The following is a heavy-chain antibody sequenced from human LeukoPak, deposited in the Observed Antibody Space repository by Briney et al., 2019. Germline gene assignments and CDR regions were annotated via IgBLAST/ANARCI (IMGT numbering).Heavy chain of an antibody. CDR2: IYYSKNT. D-gene: IGHD5-18*01. J-gene: IGHJ4*02. V-gene: IGHV4-39*01. CDR1: GGSISSSSAY. CDR3: VSPRGFSYGYFDY. Sequence: SETLSLTCTVSGGSISSSSAYWGWIRQPPGKGLGWVGSIYYSKNTYYNPSLKSRVTISADTSKNQFSLTLGSVSATDTAVYYCVSPRGFSYGYFDYWGQGTLVTVSS.